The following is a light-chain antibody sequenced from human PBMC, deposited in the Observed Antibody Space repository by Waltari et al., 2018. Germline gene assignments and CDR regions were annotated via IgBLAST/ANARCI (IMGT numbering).Light chain of an antibody. CDR3: QVADSSGDHRQVV. CDR2: DAS. V-gene: IGLV3-21*02. J-gene: IGLJ3*02. Sequence: SYVLTQPPSVSVAPGQTARLTCGGNNIATTSVHWYQQKPGQAPVLLLYDASARPSGVPGRFSGSNSGDTATLSLSRVEAGDEADYDCQVADSSGDHRQVVFGGGTKLTVL. CDR1: NIATTS.